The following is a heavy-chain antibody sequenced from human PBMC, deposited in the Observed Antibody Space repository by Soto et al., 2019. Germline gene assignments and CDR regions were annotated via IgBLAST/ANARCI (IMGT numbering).Heavy chain of an antibody. CDR2: ISAYNGNT. CDR3: ARVTSSLMVYPRTPNWFDP. CDR1: GYTFTSYG. D-gene: IGHD2-8*01. J-gene: IGHJ5*02. Sequence: GAAVKVSCKASGYTFTSYGISWVRQAPGQGLEWMGWISAYNGNTNYAQKLQGRVTMTTDTSTSTAYMELRSLRSDDTAVYYCARVTSSLMVYPRTPNWFDPWGQGTLVTGS. V-gene: IGHV1-18*01.